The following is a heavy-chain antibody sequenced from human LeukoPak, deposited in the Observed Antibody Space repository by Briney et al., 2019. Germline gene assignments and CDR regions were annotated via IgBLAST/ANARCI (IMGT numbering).Heavy chain of an antibody. D-gene: IGHD4-17*01. CDR3: AKDMYGDFGGVDY. V-gene: IGHV3-23*01. J-gene: IGHJ4*02. CDR2: IFNSGTST. Sequence: GGSLRLSCAASGFTFSSYAMSWVRQAPGKGLEWVSVIFNSGTSTYYADSVKGRFTISRDNSKNTLHLQMSSLRAEDTAVYYCAKDMYGDFGGVDYWGQGTLVTVSS. CDR1: GFTFSSYA.